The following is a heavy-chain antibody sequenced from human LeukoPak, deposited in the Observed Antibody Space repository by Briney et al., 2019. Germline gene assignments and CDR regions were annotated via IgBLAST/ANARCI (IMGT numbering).Heavy chain of an antibody. CDR3: ARDGGGFTLRLGELAFDY. Sequence: PGGSLRLSCVASGFTSDDYGMSWVRQAPGKGLEWVSGINWNGGSTGYVDSVKGRFTISRDNAKNSLYLQMSSLRAEDTALYYCARDGGGFTLRLGELAFDYWGQGSLVTVSS. V-gene: IGHV3-20*04. CDR2: INWNGGST. J-gene: IGHJ4*02. D-gene: IGHD3-16*01. CDR1: GFTSDDYG.